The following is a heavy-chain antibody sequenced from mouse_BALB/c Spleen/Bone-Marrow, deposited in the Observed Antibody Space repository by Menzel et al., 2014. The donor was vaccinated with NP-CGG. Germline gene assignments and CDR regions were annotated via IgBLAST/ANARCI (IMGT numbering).Heavy chain of an antibody. CDR2: INPGSGGA. CDR3: ARELGRRAMDY. CDR1: GYAFTNYW. D-gene: IGHD4-1*01. J-gene: IGHJ4*01. Sequence: VQLQESGAELVRPGTSVQVSCKASGYAFTNYWIEWIKPRPRQGLEWIGVINPGSGGANYNEKFKGKATLTADKSSSTAYIQFSSLTSDDSAVYFCARELGRRAMDYWGQGTSVTVSS. V-gene: IGHV1-54*01.